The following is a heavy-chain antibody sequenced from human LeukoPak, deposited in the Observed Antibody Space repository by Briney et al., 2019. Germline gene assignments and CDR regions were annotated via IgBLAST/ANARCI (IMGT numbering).Heavy chain of an antibody. CDR1: GGSISGSSYY. Sequence: SETLSLTCTVSGGSISGSSYYWGWIRQPPGKGLEWIGSIYYSGSTYYNPSLESRVTISVDTSKNQFSLKLSSVTAADTAVYYCARRPLSFGALYYFDYWGQGTLVTVSS. CDR2: IYYSGST. D-gene: IGHD3/OR15-3a*01. CDR3: ARRPLSFGALYYFDY. J-gene: IGHJ4*02. V-gene: IGHV4-39*01.